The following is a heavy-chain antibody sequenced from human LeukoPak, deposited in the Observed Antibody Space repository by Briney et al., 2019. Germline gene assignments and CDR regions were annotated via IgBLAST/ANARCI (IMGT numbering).Heavy chain of an antibody. CDR1: GFTFSGSA. J-gene: IGHJ3*02. D-gene: IGHD6-13*01. CDR2: IRSKANSYAT. V-gene: IGHV3-73*01. CDR3: VKELKRGSTSWYSVFDI. Sequence: PGGSLRLSCAASGFTFSGSAMHWVRQASGKGLEWVGRIRSKANSYATAYAASVKGRFTISRDNSKNTLFLQMNSLRAEDTSVYYCVKELKRGSTSWYSVFDIWGQGTMVTVSS.